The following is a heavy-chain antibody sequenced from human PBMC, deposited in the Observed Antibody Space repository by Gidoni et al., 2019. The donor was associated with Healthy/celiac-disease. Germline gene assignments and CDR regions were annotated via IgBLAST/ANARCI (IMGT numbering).Heavy chain of an antibody. CDR3: ARTWAIAAAGQGDY. Sequence: EVQLVESGGGLLQPGGSLRVSGAASGFTLSSYRMNWVRRAPGKGLELVSYISSSSSTIYSADSVQGRFTISRDNAKNSLYLQMNSLRDEDTAVYYCARTWAIAAAGQGDYWGQGTLVTVSS. CDR2: ISSSSSTI. V-gene: IGHV3-48*02. J-gene: IGHJ4*02. CDR1: GFTLSSYR. D-gene: IGHD6-13*01.